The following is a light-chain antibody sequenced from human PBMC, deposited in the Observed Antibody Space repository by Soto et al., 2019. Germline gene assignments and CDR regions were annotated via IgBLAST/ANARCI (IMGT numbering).Light chain of an antibody. CDR1: QSVSSNY. Sequence: EIVLTQSPVTLSLSPGERATLSCSASQSVSSNYLAWYQQTPGQAPRLLIYCASSRATGIPDRFSGSASGTDFTLTISRLEPEDFAVYYCQQYGSSPQTFGQGTKVDIK. J-gene: IGKJ1*01. V-gene: IGKV3-20*01. CDR2: CAS. CDR3: QQYGSSPQT.